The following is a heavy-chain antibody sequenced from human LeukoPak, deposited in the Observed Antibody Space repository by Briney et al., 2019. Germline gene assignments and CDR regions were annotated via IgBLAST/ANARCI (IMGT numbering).Heavy chain of an antibody. J-gene: IGHJ4*02. CDR3: ARKRGYSYGPDY. CDR2: FYVGGAT. D-gene: IGHD5-18*01. Sequence: GGSLRLSCAVSGFSVTNNYMSWVRQAPGKGLEWVSVFYVGGATYYADSVKGRFTISRDNSKNTLYLQMGSLRAEDMAVYYCARKRGYSYGPDYWGQGTLVTVSS. V-gene: IGHV3-53*05. CDR1: GFSVTNNY.